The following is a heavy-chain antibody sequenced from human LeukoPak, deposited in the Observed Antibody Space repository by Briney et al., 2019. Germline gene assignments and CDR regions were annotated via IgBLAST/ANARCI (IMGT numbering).Heavy chain of an antibody. J-gene: IGHJ4*02. CDR3: TGGDYYDSSGYYRPDIHYFDY. CDR1: GGTFSSYA. Sequence: SVKVSCKASGGTFSSYAISWVRQAPGQGLEWMGRIIPIFGIANYAQKFQGRVTITADKSTSTAYMELSSLRSEDTAVYYCTGGDYYDSSGYYRPDIHYFDYWGQGTLVTVSS. V-gene: IGHV1-69*04. D-gene: IGHD3-22*01. CDR2: IIPIFGIA.